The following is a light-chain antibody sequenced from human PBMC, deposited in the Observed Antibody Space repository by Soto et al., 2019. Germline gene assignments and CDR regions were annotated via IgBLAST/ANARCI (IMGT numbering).Light chain of an antibody. CDR1: QSIDTY. CDR2: AAS. J-gene: IGKJ2*01. Sequence: DIQMTQSPSSLSASVGDRVTITCRASQSIDTYLNWFQQKPGKAPKLLIYAASNLQSGVPSRFSGSGSGTEFTLTISSLQPEDFATYYCQQSYSTPISTFGQGTNLEIK. V-gene: IGKV1-39*01. CDR3: QQSYSTPIST.